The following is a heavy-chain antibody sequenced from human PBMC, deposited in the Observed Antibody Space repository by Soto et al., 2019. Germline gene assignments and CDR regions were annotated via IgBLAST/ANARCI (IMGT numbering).Heavy chain of an antibody. CDR2: ISSSSSYI. CDR3: ARDYGYFDWLLGYGMDV. D-gene: IGHD3-9*01. Sequence: PGGSLRLSCAASGFTSSSYSMNWVRQAPGKGLEWVSSISSSSSYIYYADSVKGRFTISRDNAKNSLYLQMNSLRAEDTAVYYCARDYGYFDWLLGYGMDVWGQGTTVTVSS. V-gene: IGHV3-21*01. J-gene: IGHJ6*02. CDR1: GFTSSSYS.